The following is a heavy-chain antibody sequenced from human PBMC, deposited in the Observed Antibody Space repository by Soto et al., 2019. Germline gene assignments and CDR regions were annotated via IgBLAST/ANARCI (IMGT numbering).Heavy chain of an antibody. Sequence: SETLSLTWAVNGGSLNGYYWRWIRQSTRKGLEGIGEINLRGSSDYVPSLRSRVTLSIDASWNHFTLDLNSVTAAATAVYYCARSDNSKSLYCLEVWGQGTLVAASS. V-gene: IGHV4-34*01. CDR2: INLRGSS. CDR1: GGSLNGYY. J-gene: IGHJ4*03. D-gene: IGHD4-4*01. CDR3: ARSDNSKSLYCLEV.